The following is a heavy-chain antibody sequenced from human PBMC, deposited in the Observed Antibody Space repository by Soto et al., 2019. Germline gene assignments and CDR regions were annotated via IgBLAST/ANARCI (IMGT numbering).Heavy chain of an antibody. D-gene: IGHD3-22*01. CDR2: FYHSGST. CDR1: NGSMDSRDHY. CDR3: ARIYWLRDSSGYHHPFDY. J-gene: IGHJ4*02. Sequence: SETLYLTCTLSNGSMDSRDHYWIWLRHSPERGLEWIGHFYHSGSTYYKPSLRSRASISNDLSKNQFFLELSSVTGADTAVYFCARIYWLRDSSGYHHPFDYWGLGTLVTVSS. V-gene: IGHV4-30-4*01.